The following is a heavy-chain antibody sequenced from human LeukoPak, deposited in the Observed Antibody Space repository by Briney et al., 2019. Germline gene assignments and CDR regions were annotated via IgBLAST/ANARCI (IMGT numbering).Heavy chain of an antibody. Sequence: ASVKVSCKASGYTFTSYGISWVRQAPGQGLEWMGWINPNIGGPNYAQKFQGRVIMTRDTSISTAYMELRRLTSDDTAVYYCARTKGYCTSTSCPGGMDVWGQGTTVTVS. V-gene: IGHV1-2*02. CDR2: INPNIGGP. CDR3: ARTKGYCTSTSCPGGMDV. CDR1: GYTFTSYG. D-gene: IGHD2-2*01. J-gene: IGHJ6*02.